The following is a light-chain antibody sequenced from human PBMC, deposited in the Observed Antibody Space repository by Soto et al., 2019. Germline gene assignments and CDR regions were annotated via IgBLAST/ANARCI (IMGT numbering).Light chain of an antibody. CDR1: SSDVGGYNF. V-gene: IGLV2-14*01. J-gene: IGLJ2*01. CDR2: NVN. CDR3: TSYTSSSTLVV. Sequence: QSALTQPASVSGSPGQSITISCTGTSSDVGGYNFVSWYQQHPGNAPKLMIYNVNNRPSGVSNRFSGSKSGNTASLTISGLQAEDEADYYCTSYTSSSTLVVFGGGTQLTVL.